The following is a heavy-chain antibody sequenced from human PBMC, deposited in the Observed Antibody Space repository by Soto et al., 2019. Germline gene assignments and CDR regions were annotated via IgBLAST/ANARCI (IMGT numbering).Heavy chain of an antibody. J-gene: IGHJ4*02. CDR2: IIPIFGTA. D-gene: IGHD3-9*01. CDR3: ASRGPVVWDYDILTGYSNLDY. Sequence: SVKVSCKASGGTFSSYAISWVRQAPGPGLEWMGGIIPIFGTANYAQKFQGRVTITADKSTSTAYMELSSLRSEDTAVYYCASRGPVVWDYDILTGYSNLDYWGQGTLVTVSS. CDR1: GGTFSSYA. V-gene: IGHV1-69*06.